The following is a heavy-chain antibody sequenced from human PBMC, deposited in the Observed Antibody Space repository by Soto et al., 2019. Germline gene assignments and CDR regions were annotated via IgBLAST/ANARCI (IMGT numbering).Heavy chain of an antibody. CDR3: ARTGKFYYYDTSGLSFDP. CDR1: GGSITSYY. J-gene: IGHJ5*02. D-gene: IGHD3-22*01. CDR2: LYYSGST. Sequence: SQTLSLTCTVSGGSITSYYWSWIRQPPGKGLEWIGYLYYSGSTNYNRSLKSRVTISVDKSKNQFSLKLTSVTAADTAVYFCARTGKFYYYDTSGLSFDPWGPGILVTVSS. V-gene: IGHV4-59*12.